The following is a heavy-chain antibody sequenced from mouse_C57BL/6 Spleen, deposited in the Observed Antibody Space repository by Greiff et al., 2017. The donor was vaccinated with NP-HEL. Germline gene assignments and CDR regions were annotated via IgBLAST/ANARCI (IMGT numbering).Heavy chain of an antibody. CDR3: ARKTAQALYYAMDY. V-gene: IGHV2-2*01. CDR1: GFSLTSYG. J-gene: IGHJ4*01. CDR2: IWSGGST. Sequence: VQLVESGPGLVQPSQSLSITCTVSGFSLTSYGVHWVRQSPGKGLEWLGVIWSGGSTDYNAAFISRLSISKDNSKSQVFFKMNSLQADDTAIYYCARKTAQALYYAMDYWGQGTSVTVSS. D-gene: IGHD3-2*02.